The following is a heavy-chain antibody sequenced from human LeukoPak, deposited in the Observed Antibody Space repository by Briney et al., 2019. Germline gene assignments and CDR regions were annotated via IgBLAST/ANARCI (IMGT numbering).Heavy chain of an antibody. CDR3: AKSRTGVNDAFDI. CDR1: GFTFSIYD. Sequence: GGSLRLSCAASGFTFSIYDMSWVRQTPGKGLEWVSTISGGRGSTYYADSVKGRFTISRDNSKNTLCLQMNSLRAEDTAVYYCAKSRTGVNDAFDIWGQGTMVTVSS. D-gene: IGHD2-8*02. J-gene: IGHJ3*02. V-gene: IGHV3-23*01. CDR2: ISGGRGST.